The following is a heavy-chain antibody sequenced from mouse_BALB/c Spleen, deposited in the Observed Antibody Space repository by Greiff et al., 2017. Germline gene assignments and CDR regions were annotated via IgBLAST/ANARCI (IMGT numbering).Heavy chain of an antibody. D-gene: IGHD2-14*01. Sequence: EVQRVESGPSLVKPSQTLSLTCSVTGDSITSGYWNWIRKFPGNKLEYMGYISYSGSTYYNPSLKSRISITRDTSKNQYYLQLNSVTTEDTATYYCARDYRYDGYAMDYWGQGTSVTVSS. J-gene: IGHJ4*01. V-gene: IGHV3-8*02. CDR2: ISYSGST. CDR3: ARDYRYDGYAMDY. CDR1: GDSITSGY.